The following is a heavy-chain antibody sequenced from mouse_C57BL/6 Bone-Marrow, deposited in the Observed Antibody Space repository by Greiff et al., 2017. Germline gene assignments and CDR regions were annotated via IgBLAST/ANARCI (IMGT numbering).Heavy chain of an antibody. Sequence: QVQLQQPGPELVKPGASVKLSCKASGYTFTSYAINWVKQRPGQGLEWIGWIYPSDGSTKYNEKFKGKAPLTVDTSSSTAYMELRSLTSEDSAVYFWARDDDSSYWYFDVWGTGTTVTVSS. CDR2: IYPSDGST. CDR3: ARDDDSSYWYFDV. V-gene: IGHV1-85*01. J-gene: IGHJ1*03. D-gene: IGHD1-1*01. CDR1: GYTFTSYA.